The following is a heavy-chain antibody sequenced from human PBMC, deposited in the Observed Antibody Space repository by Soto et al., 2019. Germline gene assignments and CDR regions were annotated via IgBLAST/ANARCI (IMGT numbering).Heavy chain of an antibody. CDR1: GYTFTNYV. CDR3: ARHAGGSCSGCSCYVPSDLYFAP. CDR2: INAGNGNT. V-gene: IGHV1-3*01. D-gene: IGHD2-15*01. Sequence: ASVKVSCKASGYTFTNYVIHWVRQAPGQRLEWMGWINAGNGNTKSSQNFQGRVTITRDTSANTAYMELSSLRSEDTAVYYCARHAGGSCSGCSCYVPSDLYFAPWGRGTLVTVSS. J-gene: IGHJ2*01.